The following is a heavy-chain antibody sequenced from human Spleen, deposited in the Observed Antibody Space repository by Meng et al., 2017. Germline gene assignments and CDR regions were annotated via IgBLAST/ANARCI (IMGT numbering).Heavy chain of an antibody. CDR1: GYTFISYT. Sequence: ASVKVSCKASGYTFISYTITWVRQAPGQGLEWMGWINPKSGDTHYAQRFQGRVTMTGDTSISTAYMELSGLRSDDTAMYYCARDEDISAAGKLFGDYWGQGTLVTVS. V-gene: IGHV1-2*02. D-gene: IGHD6-13*01. CDR2: INPKSGDT. CDR3: ARDEDISAAGKLFGDY. J-gene: IGHJ4*02.